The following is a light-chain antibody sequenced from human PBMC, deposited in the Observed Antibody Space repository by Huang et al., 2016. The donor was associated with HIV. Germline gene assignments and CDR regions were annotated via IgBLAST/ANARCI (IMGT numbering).Light chain of an antibody. CDR2: DAF. V-gene: IGKV1-33*01. CDR3: QQYDNLPGL. Sequence: DIQMTQSPSSLSASVGDRVTITCQASQDISNYLNWYQQKPVKAPNLLIYDAFNLETWVPSRFSGSGSGTDFTFTISSLQPEDVATYYCQQYDNLPGLFGQGTKLEIK. CDR1: QDISNY. J-gene: IGKJ2*01.